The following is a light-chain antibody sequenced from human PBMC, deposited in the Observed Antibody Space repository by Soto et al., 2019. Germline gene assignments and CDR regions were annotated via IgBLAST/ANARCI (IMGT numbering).Light chain of an antibody. CDR2: DAS. V-gene: IGKV1-5*01. Sequence: DIQMTQSPSTLSAAVGDTVTITCRASESISSWLAWYQEKPGKAPNLLIYDASSLESGVPSRFSGSGSGTEFTLTISSLQPDDFATYYCQDYSPYSWTFGQGTRLEIK. CDR3: QDYSPYSWT. CDR1: ESISSW. J-gene: IGKJ5*01.